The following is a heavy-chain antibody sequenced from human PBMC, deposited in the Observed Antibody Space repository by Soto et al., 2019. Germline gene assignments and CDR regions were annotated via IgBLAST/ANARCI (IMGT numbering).Heavy chain of an antibody. CDR2: IYPGGSDS. V-gene: IGHV5-51*01. Sequence: PGESLKISCKVSGYSFSTSWMGWVLQLPGKGLEWMGIIYPGGSDSRYGPSFEGHVTFSVDKSISTAYLEWSSLKASDTAIYYCARLSRRVAQESNYFDPWGQGTLVTVSS. J-gene: IGHJ5*02. CDR3: ARLSRRVAQESNYFDP. D-gene: IGHD2-8*01. CDR1: GYSFSTSW.